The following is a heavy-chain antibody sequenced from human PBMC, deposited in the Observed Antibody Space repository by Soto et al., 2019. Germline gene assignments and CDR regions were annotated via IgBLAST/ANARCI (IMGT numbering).Heavy chain of an antibody. Sequence: TSETLCLTCTVSGGSISASGDYWGWLRQPPGKGLEWIGSMDYSGSTYYNPSLKSRVTISVDTSKNQFSLKLSSLTAADTAVYYCAKDGYSATWWGNYFDYWGQGSLVTVSS. J-gene: IGHJ4*02. CDR1: GGSISASGDY. D-gene: IGHD5-12*01. V-gene: IGHV4-39*02. CDR3: AKDGYSATWWGNYFDY. CDR2: MDYSGST.